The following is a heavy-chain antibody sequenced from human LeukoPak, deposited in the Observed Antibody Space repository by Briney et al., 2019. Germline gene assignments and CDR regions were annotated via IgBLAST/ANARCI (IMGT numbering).Heavy chain of an antibody. CDR1: GFTFSSYG. CDR2: ISYDGSNK. CDR3: ARASMVVTGLIY. Sequence: GGSLRLSCAASGFTFSSYGMHWVRQAPGKGLEWVAVISYDGSNKYYADSVKGRFTISRDNSKNTLYLQMNSLRAEDTAVYYCARASMVVTGLIYWGQGTLVTVSS. J-gene: IGHJ4*02. V-gene: IGHV3-30*03. D-gene: IGHD3-10*01.